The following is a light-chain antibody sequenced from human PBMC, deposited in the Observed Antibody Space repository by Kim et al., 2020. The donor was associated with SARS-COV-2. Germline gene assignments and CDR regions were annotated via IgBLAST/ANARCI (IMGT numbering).Light chain of an antibody. CDR1: QGVNTW. V-gene: IGKV1D-16*01. CDR2: DAS. CDR3: QQYNSCQLT. J-gene: IGKJ3*01. Sequence: DIQMTQSPSSLSASVGDRVTITCRASQGVNTWLAWYQQKPEEAPKSLIYDASSLQSGVPSRFSGSGSGTDFTLTISSLQPEDFATYNYQQYNSCQLTFGPRTKVDIK.